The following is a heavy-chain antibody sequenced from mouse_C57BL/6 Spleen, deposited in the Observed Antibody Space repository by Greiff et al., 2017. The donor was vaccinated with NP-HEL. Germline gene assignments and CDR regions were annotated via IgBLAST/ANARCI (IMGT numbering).Heavy chain of an antibody. J-gene: IGHJ4*01. CDR1: GYTFTSYT. CDR2: INPSSGYT. V-gene: IGHV1-4*01. CDR3: ARWDYDVDAMDY. Sequence: QVQLQQSGAELARPGASVKMSCKASGYTFTSYTMHWVKQRPGQGLEWIGYINPSSGYTKYNQKFKDKATLTADKSSSTAYMQLSSLTSEDSAVYYCARWDYDVDAMDYWGQGTSVTVSS. D-gene: IGHD2-4*01.